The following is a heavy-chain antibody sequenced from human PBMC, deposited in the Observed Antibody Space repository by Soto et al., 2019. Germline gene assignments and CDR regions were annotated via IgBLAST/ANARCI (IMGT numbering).Heavy chain of an antibody. Sequence: QITLNESGPTVVRPTETLTLTCRFSGFSLTTSGVGVGWIRQSLGKAPEWLALFYWDDDKRYSASLKSRLTITKDTSKNQVVLTVSDLDPTDTATYYCAHRVLRTVFGLVTTTAIYFDFWGQGTPVAVSS. J-gene: IGHJ4*02. CDR1: GFSLTTSGVG. D-gene: IGHD3-3*01. CDR3: AHRVLRTVFGLVTTTAIYFDF. V-gene: IGHV2-5*02. CDR2: FYWDDDK.